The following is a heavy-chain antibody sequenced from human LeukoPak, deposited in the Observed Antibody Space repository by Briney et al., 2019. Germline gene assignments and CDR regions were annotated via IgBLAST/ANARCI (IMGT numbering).Heavy chain of an antibody. CDR3: ARGGGSSWYGLPDY. CDR2: IYSGGTT. V-gene: IGHV3-53*05. Sequence: PGGSLRLSCAASGFTVSSNYMSWVRQAPGKGLEWVSVIYSGGTTYYADSVKGRFTISRDNSKNTLYLQMNSLRAEDTAVYYCARGGGSSWYGLPDYWGRGTLVTVSS. J-gene: IGHJ4*02. D-gene: IGHD6-13*01. CDR1: GFTVSSNY.